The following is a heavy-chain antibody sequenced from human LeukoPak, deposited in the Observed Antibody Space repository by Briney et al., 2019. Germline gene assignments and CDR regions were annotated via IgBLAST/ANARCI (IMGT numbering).Heavy chain of an antibody. CDR3: ARGVTRYDSSGYYYGY. V-gene: IGHV1-8*01. CDR1: GYTFTSYD. D-gene: IGHD3-22*01. CDR2: MNPNSGNT. J-gene: IGHJ4*02. Sequence: ASVKVSCKASGYTFTSYDINWVRQATGQGLEWMGWMNPNSGNTVYAQKYQGRVTMTRNTSISTAYMELSSLRSEDTAVYYCARGVTRYDSSGYYYGYWGQGTLVTVSS.